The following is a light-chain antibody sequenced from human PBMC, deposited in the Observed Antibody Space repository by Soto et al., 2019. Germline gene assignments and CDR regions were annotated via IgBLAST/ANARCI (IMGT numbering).Light chain of an antibody. Sequence: EIVMTQSPVTLSASPGESATLSCRASQSVDNNVAWYQQKPGQAPRLLIVGSFARATGIPARFSGSGSGSEFTLTISGLQSEDFAVYYCQQYNDRPPITFCQGTRLEI. CDR2: GSF. CDR1: QSVDNN. V-gene: IGKV3-15*01. CDR3: QQYNDRPPIT. J-gene: IGKJ5*01.